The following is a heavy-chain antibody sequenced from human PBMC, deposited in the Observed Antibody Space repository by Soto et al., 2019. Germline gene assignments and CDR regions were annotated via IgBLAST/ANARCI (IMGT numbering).Heavy chain of an antibody. CDR1: GGTFSSYA. Sequence: GASVKVSCKASGGTFSSYAISWVRQAPGQGLEWMGGIIPIFGTANYAQKFQGRVTITADESTSTAYMELSSLRSEDTAVYYCARVGYCSSTSCYVKERPLDYWGQGTLVTVSS. J-gene: IGHJ4*02. CDR2: IIPIFGTA. D-gene: IGHD2-2*01. CDR3: ARVGYCSSTSCYVKERPLDY. V-gene: IGHV1-69*13.